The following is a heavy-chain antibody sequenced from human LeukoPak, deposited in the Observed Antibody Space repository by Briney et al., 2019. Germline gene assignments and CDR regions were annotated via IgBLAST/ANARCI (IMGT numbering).Heavy chain of an antibody. J-gene: IGHJ4*02. Sequence: GGSLRLSCAASGFTFSSYDMNWVRRAPGKGLEWVSSISSRSTYVYYAESVKGRFTISRDNAKNSLYLQMNSLRDEDTAVYYCARGDCTSIRCSQDFDYWGQGTVVTVSS. CDR2: ISSRSTYV. V-gene: IGHV3-21*04. CDR1: GFTFSSYD. CDR3: ARGDCTSIRCSQDFDY. D-gene: IGHD2-2*01.